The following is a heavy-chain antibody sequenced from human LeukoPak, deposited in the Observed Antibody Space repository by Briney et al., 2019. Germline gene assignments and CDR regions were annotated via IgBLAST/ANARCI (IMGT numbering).Heavy chain of an antibody. CDR3: ASCSSTSCLYPFDY. D-gene: IGHD2-2*01. Sequence: GGSLRLSCAASGLTFSSYSMNWVRQAPGKGLEWVSSISSSSSYIYYADSVKGRFTISRDNAKNSLYLQMNSLRAEDTAVYYCASCSSTSCLYPFDYWGQGTLVTVSS. CDR2: ISSSSSYI. J-gene: IGHJ4*02. CDR1: GLTFSSYS. V-gene: IGHV3-21*01.